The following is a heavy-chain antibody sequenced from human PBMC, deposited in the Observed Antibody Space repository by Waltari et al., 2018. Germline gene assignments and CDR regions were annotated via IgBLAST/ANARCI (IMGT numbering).Heavy chain of an antibody. CDR2: IYSGGST. CDR3: ARDPGPGAFDI. J-gene: IGHJ3*02. Sequence: EVQLVETGGGLIQPGGSLRLSCAASGFTVSSNYMSWVRQAPGKGLEWVSVIYSGGSTYYADSVKGRFTISRDNSKKTLYLQMNSLRAEDTAVDYCARDPGPGAFDIWGQGTMVTVSS. CDR1: GFTVSSNY. V-gene: IGHV3-53*02.